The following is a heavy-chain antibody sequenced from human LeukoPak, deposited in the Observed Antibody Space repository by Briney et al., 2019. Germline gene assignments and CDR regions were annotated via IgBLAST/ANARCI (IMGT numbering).Heavy chain of an antibody. V-gene: IGHV3-33*08. D-gene: IGHD3-10*01. Sequence: GGSLRLSCAASGFTFSDYYMSWIRQAPGKGLEWVAVIWYDGSNKYYADPVKGRFTISRDNSKNTLYLQMNSLRAEDTAVYYCARDPGDYYGSGSSDAFDIWGQGTMVTVSS. CDR1: GFTFSDYY. CDR3: ARDPGDYYGSGSSDAFDI. J-gene: IGHJ3*02. CDR2: IWYDGSNK.